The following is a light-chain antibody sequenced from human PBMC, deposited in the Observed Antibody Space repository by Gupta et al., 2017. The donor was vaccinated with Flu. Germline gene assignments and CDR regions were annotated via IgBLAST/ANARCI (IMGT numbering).Light chain of an antibody. V-gene: IGKV3-20*01. CDR2: GAS. Sequence: EIVLTQSPGPLSFSPGERATLSCRASQRVSSSYLAWYQQKPGQAPRLLIYGASSRATGIPERFSGSGSGTDFTLTISSLEPEDFAVYYCQQYGSSPWTFGQGTKVEIK. J-gene: IGKJ1*01. CDR3: QQYGSSPWT. CDR1: QRVSSSY.